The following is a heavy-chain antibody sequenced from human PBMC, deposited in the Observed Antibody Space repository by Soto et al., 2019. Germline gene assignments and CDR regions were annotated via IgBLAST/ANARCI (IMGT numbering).Heavy chain of an antibody. CDR2: INYSGST. Sequence: QLQLQESGPGLVKPSETLSLTCSVSGDSISSSSYYWGWIRQPPGKGLEWIGTINYSGSTYYNPSLKSRVTISVDTSMNQFSLKVSSVTAADTAVYSCASLYGDYVPYWGQGILVSVSS. J-gene: IGHJ4*02. CDR3: ASLYGDYVPY. D-gene: IGHD4-17*01. V-gene: IGHV4-39*01. CDR1: GDSISSSSYY.